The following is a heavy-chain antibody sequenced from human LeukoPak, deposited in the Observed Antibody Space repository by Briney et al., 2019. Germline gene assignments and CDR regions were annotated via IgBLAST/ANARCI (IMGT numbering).Heavy chain of an antibody. V-gene: IGHV3-23*01. CDR3: AKDQRFGDLDDY. Sequence: GGSLRLSCAASGFIFNNYAMSWVRQAPGKGLEWVSSISGTGVTAYYADSVKGRFAISRDNSKNTLYLQMSSLRAEDTALYYCAKDQRFGDLDDYRGQGTLVTVSS. D-gene: IGHD3-10*01. J-gene: IGHJ4*02. CDR2: ISGTGVTA. CDR1: GFIFNNYA.